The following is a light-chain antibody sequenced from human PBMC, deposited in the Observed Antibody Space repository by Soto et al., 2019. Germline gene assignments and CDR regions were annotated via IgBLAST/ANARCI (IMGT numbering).Light chain of an antibody. CDR2: DNS. J-gene: IGLJ2*01. CDR3: GTWDSSLSAVV. CDR1: SSNIGAGFD. V-gene: IGLV1-40*01. Sequence: QSVLTQPPSVSGAPGQRVTISCTGNSSNIGAGFDVHWYQQLPGKAPKLLIYDNSNRPSGVPDRFSGSKSGTSATLGITGLQTGDEADYYCGTWDSSLSAVVFGGGTKLTVL.